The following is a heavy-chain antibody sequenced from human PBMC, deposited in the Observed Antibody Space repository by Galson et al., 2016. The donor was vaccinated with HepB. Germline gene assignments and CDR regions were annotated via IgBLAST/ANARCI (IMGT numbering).Heavy chain of an antibody. Sequence: SETLSLTCTVSGGSISSNGHYWGWIRQPPGKGLEWIGSIYYSGSTYNNPSLKSRVTISVDTSKNQFSLKLSSVTAADTAVYYCARKEAGAAYCGGDCYRSYWYFDLWGRGTLVTVSS. V-gene: IGHV4-39*01. CDR2: IYYSGST. J-gene: IGHJ2*01. CDR3: ARKEAGAAYCGGDCYRSYWYFDL. D-gene: IGHD2-21*02. CDR1: GGSISSNGHY.